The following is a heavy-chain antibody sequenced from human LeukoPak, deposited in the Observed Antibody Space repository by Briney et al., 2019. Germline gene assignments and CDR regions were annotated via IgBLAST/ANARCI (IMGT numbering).Heavy chain of an antibody. J-gene: IGHJ5*02. CDR1: GYTFTSYD. D-gene: IGHD3-3*01. CDR3: ARGTTDPDPHDFWSGPAGQNWFDP. V-gene: IGHV1-8*01. CDR2: MNPNSGNT. Sequence: ASVKVSCKASGYTFTSYDINWVRQAPGQGLEWMGWMNPNSGNTGYAQKFQGRVTMTRNTSISTAYMELSSLRSEDTAVYYCARGTTDPDPHDFWSGPAGQNWFDPWGQGTLVTVSS.